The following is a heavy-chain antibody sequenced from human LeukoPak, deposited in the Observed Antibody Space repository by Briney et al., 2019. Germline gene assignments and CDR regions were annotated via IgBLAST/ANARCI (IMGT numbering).Heavy chain of an antibody. CDR1: GFTFSNYA. J-gene: IGHJ6*04. CDR3: TKGGAKYCSSTSCYLMDV. V-gene: IGHV3-23*01. Sequence: GGSLRLSCAASGFTFSNYAMSWVRQAPGKGLEWVSAISSGGTTYYADSVKGRFTISRDNSKNTLSLQMNSLRAEDTAVYYCTKGGAKYCSSTSCYLMDVWGKGTTVTVSS. CDR2: ISSGGTT. D-gene: IGHD2-2*01.